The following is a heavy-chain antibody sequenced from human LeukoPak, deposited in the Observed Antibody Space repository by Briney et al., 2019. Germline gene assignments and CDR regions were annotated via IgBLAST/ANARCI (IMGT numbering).Heavy chain of an antibody. J-gene: IGHJ4*02. CDR3: ARGYCSGGSCLVYDY. CDR2: ISAYNGNT. V-gene: IGHV1-18*01. D-gene: IGHD2-15*01. CDR1: GYTFTSYG. Sequence: GASVKVSCKASGYTFTSYGISWVRQAPGQELEWMGWISAYNGNTNYAQKLQGRVTMTTDTSTSTAYVELRSLRSDDTAVYYCARGYCSGGSCLVYDYWGQGTLVTVSS.